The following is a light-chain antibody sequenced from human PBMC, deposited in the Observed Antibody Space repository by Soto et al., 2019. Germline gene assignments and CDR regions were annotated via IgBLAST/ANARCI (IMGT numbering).Light chain of an antibody. J-gene: IGKJ4*01. CDR1: QSVSSSY. V-gene: IGKV3-20*01. Sequence: EIVLTQSPGTLSLSPGERATLSCRASQSVSSSYLAWYQQKPGQAPRLLIYGASTRATGIPDRFSGSGSGTDFTFTISRLESEDFAVYFCQQYDSSPLTFGLGPQVEIK. CDR3: QQYDSSPLT. CDR2: GAS.